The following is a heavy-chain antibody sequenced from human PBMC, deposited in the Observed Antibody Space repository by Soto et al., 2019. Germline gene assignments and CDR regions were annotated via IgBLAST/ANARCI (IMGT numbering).Heavy chain of an antibody. CDR2: IYPGDSDT. CDR1: GYTFTNYW. CDR3: AASIFYYGMDV. J-gene: IGHJ6*02. Sequence: GESLKISCKGSGYTFTNYWIGWVRQMPGKGPEWMGIIYPGDSDTKYNPSFQGQVTISADKSINTTYLQWSSLKASDTAIYYCAASIFYYGMDVWGQGTTVTVSS. V-gene: IGHV5-51*01.